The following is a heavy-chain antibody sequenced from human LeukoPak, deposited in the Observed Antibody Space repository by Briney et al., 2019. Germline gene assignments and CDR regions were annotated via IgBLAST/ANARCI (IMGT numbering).Heavy chain of an antibody. Sequence: ASVKVSCKASGYTFIGYYMHWVRQAPGQGLEWMGWINPNSGGTNYAQKFQGRVTMTRDTSISTAYMELSRLRSDDTAVYYCARTTGGHDFWRDSPHFDYWGQGTLVTVSS. J-gene: IGHJ4*02. V-gene: IGHV1-2*02. CDR1: GYTFIGYY. CDR3: ARTTGGHDFWRDSPHFDY. D-gene: IGHD3-3*01. CDR2: INPNSGGT.